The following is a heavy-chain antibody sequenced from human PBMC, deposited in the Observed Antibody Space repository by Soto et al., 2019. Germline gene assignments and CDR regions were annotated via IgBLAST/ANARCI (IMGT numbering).Heavy chain of an antibody. J-gene: IGHJ1*01. Sequence: EVQLVESGGGLVQPGGSLRLSCAASGFTFSSYWMSWVRQAPGKGLEWVANIKQDGSEKYYVDSVKGRFTISRDNAKNSLYLQMNGLRAEDAAVYYCARDSRDIVVVPAASVDTFEYFQHWGQGTLVTVSS. CDR3: ARDSRDIVVVPAASVDTFEYFQH. CDR1: GFTFSSYW. D-gene: IGHD2-2*01. V-gene: IGHV3-7*01. CDR2: IKQDGSEK.